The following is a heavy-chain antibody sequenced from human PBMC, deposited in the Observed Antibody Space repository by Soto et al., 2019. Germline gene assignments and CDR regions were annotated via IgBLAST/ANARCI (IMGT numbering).Heavy chain of an antibody. J-gene: IGHJ4*02. CDR3: ARWSYLDY. D-gene: IGHD3-3*01. V-gene: IGHV3-23*01. CDR2: VSGSDGKT. Sequence: GGSLRLSCAASGFSFGSYALSWVRQAPGKGLEWVSTVSGSDGKTFYADSVKGRFSISRDTSQSTLYLQMNSLRADDTAMYYCARWSYLDYWGQGTRVTVSS. CDR1: GFSFGSYA.